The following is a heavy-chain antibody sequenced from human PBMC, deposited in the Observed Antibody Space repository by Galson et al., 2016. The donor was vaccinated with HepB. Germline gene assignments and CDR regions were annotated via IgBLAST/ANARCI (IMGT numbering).Heavy chain of an antibody. V-gene: IGHV6-1*01. CDR1: GDSVSGNI. J-gene: IGHJ4*02. CDR2: TYYRSEWST. Sequence: CAISGDSVSGNIWNWIRQSPSRGLEWLGRTYYRSEWSTDYARSVKGRITINADTSKNQFSLLLNSVIPEDTAVYYCATEKHGDYGIGNWGQGTLVTGAS. D-gene: IGHD4-17*01. CDR3: ATEKHGDYGIGN.